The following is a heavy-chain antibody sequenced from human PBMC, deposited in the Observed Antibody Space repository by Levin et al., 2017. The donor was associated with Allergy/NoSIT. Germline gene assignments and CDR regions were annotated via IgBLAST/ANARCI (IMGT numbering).Heavy chain of an antibody. CDR2: INPNSGGT. V-gene: IGHV1-2*02. D-gene: IGHD6-19*01. Sequence: ASVKVSCKASGYTFTDYYVHWLRQAPGQGLEWMGWINPNSGGTNYAQKFQGRVTMTRDTSISTAYMELSRLRSDDTAVYYCARGYNTGWYYFDYWGQGTLVTVSS. CDR3: ARGYNTGWYYFDY. CDR1: GYTFTDYY. J-gene: IGHJ4*02.